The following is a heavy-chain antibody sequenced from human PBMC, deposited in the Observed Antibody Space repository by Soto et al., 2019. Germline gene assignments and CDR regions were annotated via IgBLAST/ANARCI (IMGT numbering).Heavy chain of an antibody. CDR2: ISAYNGNT. Sequence: QVQLVQSGAEVKKPGASVKVSCKASGYTFTSYGISWGRQAPGQGLEWMGWISAYNGNTNYAQKLQGRVTRTTDTSTSTDYMELRSLRSDDTAVYYCARSKIPAAIYGMDVWGQGTTVTVSS. J-gene: IGHJ6*02. CDR1: GYTFTSYG. D-gene: IGHD2-2*01. V-gene: IGHV1-18*04. CDR3: ARSKIPAAIYGMDV.